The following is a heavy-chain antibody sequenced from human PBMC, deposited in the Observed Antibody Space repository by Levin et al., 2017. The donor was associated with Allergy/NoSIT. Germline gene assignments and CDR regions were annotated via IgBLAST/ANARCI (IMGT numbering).Heavy chain of an antibody. D-gene: IGHD7-27*01. Sequence: GGSLRLSCAASGFTFDDYGMSWVRQAPGKGLEWVSGINWNGGSTGYADSVKGRFTISRDNAKNSLYLQMNSLRAEDTALYYCARGLPANWGWRIFDYWGQGTLVTVSS. V-gene: IGHV3-20*04. J-gene: IGHJ4*02. CDR3: ARGLPANWGWRIFDY. CDR1: GFTFDDYG. CDR2: INWNGGST.